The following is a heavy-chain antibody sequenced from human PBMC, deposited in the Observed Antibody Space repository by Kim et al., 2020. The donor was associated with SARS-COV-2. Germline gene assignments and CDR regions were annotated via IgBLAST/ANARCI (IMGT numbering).Heavy chain of an antibody. CDR1: GGSISTYY. CDR3: SRHFKDVSNNRSFDY. Sequence: SETLSLTCTVSGGSISTYYWSWIRQPPGKGLEWIAYIHYSGSTNYNPSLKSRVTISVDTSKNQFSLKLTSVTAADTAVYYCSRHFKDVSNNRSFDYWGQGTLVTVSS. CDR2: IHYSGST. V-gene: IGHV4-59*08. J-gene: IGHJ4*02.